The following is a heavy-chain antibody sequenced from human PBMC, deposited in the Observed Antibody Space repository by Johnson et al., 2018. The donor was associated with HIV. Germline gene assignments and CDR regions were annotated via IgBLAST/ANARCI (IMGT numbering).Heavy chain of an antibody. V-gene: IGHV3-53*01. CDR1: GFIVSSNH. CDR2: IYCGGST. Sequence: VKLVESGGGVIQPGGSLRLSCAASGFIVSSNHMSWVRQAPGKGLEWVSEIYCGGSTYYADSVKGRFTISRDKSKNTVFLQMNSLRAEDTAVYYCARDASMVLGIGAFDVWGQGTMVTVSS. J-gene: IGHJ3*01. D-gene: IGHD3-10*01. CDR3: ARDASMVLGIGAFDV.